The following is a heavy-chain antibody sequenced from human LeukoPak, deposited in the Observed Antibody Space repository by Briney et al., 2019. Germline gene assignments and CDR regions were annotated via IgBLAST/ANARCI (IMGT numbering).Heavy chain of an antibody. D-gene: IGHD5-18*01. Sequence: SVKVSCKASGGTFSSYAISWVRQAPGQGLEWMGGIIPIFGTANYAQKFQGRVTITADKSTSTAYMELSSLRSEDTAVYYCATGRHGYRYGNDYWGQETLVTVSS. V-gene: IGHV1-69*06. CDR3: ATGRHGYRYGNDY. CDR1: GGTFSSYA. CDR2: IIPIFGTA. J-gene: IGHJ4*02.